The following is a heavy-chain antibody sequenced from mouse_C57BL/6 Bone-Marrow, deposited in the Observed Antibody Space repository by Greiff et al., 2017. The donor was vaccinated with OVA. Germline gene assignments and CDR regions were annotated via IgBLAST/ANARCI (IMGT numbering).Heavy chain of an antibody. D-gene: IGHD1-1*01. CDR3: AREWYGSSIAY. Sequence: EVQLVESGGGLVKPGGSLKLSCAASGFTFSSYAMSWVSQTPEKSLEWVATISDGGSYTYYPDNVKGRFTISRDNAKNNLYLQMSHLKSEDTSMYYCAREWYGSSIAYWGQGTLVTVSA. V-gene: IGHV5-4*01. CDR2: ISDGGSYT. CDR1: GFTFSSYA. J-gene: IGHJ3*01.